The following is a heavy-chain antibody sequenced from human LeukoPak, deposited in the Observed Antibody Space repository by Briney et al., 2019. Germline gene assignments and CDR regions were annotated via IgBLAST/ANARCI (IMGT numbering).Heavy chain of an antibody. V-gene: IGHV1-46*01. J-gene: IGHJ4*02. D-gene: IGHD3-22*01. Sequence: GASVKVSCKASGYTCTSYYMHWVRQAPGQGLEWMGIINPSGGSTSYAQKFQGRVTMTRDTSTSTVYMELSSLRSEDTAVYYCATWLRRRDYYDSSGYSSSWGQGTLVTVSS. CDR2: INPSGGST. CDR3: ATWLRRRDYYDSSGYSSS. CDR1: GYTCTSYY.